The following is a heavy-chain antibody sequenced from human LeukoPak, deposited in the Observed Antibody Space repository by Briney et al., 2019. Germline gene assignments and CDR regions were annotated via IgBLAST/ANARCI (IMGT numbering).Heavy chain of an antibody. CDR1: GFAFSSYA. J-gene: IGHJ4*02. D-gene: IGHD6-19*01. CDR2: ISSTCETI. Sequence: GGSLRLSCAASGFAFSSYAMNWVRQAPGKGLEWVSFISSTCETIYYADSMKGRFTISRDNAENSLYLQMSSLRADDTAVYYCARDRVGGSFDFWGQGTLVTVSS. CDR3: ARDRVGGSFDF. V-gene: IGHV3-48*01.